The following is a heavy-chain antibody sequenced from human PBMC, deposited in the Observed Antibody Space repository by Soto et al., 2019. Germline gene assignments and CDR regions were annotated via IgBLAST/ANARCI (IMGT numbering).Heavy chain of an antibody. D-gene: IGHD6-19*01. CDR3: AIHLAVAGTNWFDP. CDR2: IYYSGST. J-gene: IGHJ5*02. V-gene: IGHV4-39*01. CDR1: GGSISSSSYY. Sequence: SETLSLTCTVSGGSISSSSYYWGWIRQPPGKGLEWIGSIYYSGSTYYNPSLKSRVTISVDTSKNQFSLKLSSVTAADTAVYYCAIHLAVAGTNWFDPWGQGTLVTVS.